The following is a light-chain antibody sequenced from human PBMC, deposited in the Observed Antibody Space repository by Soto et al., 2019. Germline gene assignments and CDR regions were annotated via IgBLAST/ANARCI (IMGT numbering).Light chain of an antibody. CDR3: QQRSNWPPTLT. CDR2: DAS. J-gene: IGKJ4*01. V-gene: IGKV3-11*01. CDR1: QSVSSY. Sequence: EIVLTQSPATLSLSPGERATLSCSASQSVSSYLAWYQQKPGQAPRLLIYDASNRATGIPARFSGSGSGPDFTLNISSLAPEDFAVYYCQQRSNWPPTLTLGGGTKVEIK.